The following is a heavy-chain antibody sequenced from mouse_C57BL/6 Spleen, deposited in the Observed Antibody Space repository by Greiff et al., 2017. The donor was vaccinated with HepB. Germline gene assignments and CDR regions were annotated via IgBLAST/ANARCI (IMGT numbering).Heavy chain of an antibody. V-gene: IGHV10-1*01. J-gene: IGHJ4*01. CDR3: VRHSDTTGAMDY. CDR1: GFSFNTYA. CDR2: MRSKSNNYAT. D-gene: IGHD2-12*01. Sequence: EVQGVESGGGLVQPKGSLKLSCAASGFSFNTYAMNWVRQAPGKGLEWVARMRSKSNNYATYYADSVKDRFTISRDDSESMLYLQMNNLKTEDTAMFDCVRHSDTTGAMDYWGQGTSVTVSS.